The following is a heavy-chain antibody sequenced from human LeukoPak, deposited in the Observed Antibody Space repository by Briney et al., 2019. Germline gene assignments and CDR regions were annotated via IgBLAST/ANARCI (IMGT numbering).Heavy chain of an antibody. Sequence: GGSLRLSCSVSGFTFSTFAMHWVRQAPGKGLEYVSGISSNGGSTYYADSVKGRFTISRDSSKNTLYLQMSSLRTEDTAVYYCVKDTARVPGDYWGRGTLVTVSS. J-gene: IGHJ4*02. D-gene: IGHD5-18*01. CDR2: ISSNGGST. CDR3: VKDTARVPGDY. CDR1: GFTFSTFA. V-gene: IGHV3-64D*06.